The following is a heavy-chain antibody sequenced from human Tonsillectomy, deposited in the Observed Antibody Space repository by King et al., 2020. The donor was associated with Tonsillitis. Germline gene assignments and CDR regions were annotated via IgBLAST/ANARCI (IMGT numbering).Heavy chain of an antibody. CDR3: VKEMGGRGVYSYVYGGMDV. D-gene: IGHD5-18*01. J-gene: IGHJ6*02. Sequence: VQLVESGGGLVQPGRSLRLSCAASGFSFDDHAMHWVRQAPGKGLEWVSGISWNSVSIDYADSVKGRFTMSRDNAQNSLSLQMNSLRPEDTALYYCVKEMGGRGVYSYVYGGMDVWGQGTTVTVSS. V-gene: IGHV3-9*01. CDR2: ISWNSVSI. CDR1: GFSFDDHA.